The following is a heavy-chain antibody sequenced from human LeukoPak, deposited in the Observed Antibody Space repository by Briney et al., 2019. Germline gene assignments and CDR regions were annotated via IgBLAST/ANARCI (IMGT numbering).Heavy chain of an antibody. CDR2: IYYSGST. D-gene: IGHD3-22*01. J-gene: IGHJ5*02. CDR1: GGSISSSSYY. V-gene: IGHV4-39*01. CDR3: ASLRYYYDSSGYEFDP. Sequence: SETLSLTCTVAGGSISSSSYYWGWIRQPPGKGLEWIGRIYYSGSTYYNPSLKSRVTISVDTSKNQFSLKLSSVTAADTAVYYCASLRYYYDSSGYEFDPWGQGTLVTVSS.